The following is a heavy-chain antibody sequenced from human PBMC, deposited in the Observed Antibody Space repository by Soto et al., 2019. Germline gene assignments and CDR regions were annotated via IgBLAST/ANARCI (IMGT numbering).Heavy chain of an antibody. CDR1: GFIFSSYA. CDR2: ISASGDNA. V-gene: IGHV3-23*01. Sequence: VGSLRLSCTASGFIFSSYAMSWVRQAPGKGLEWVSAISASGDNAYYADSVKGRFTISRDRSKSLYLQMKSLRAEDTAIYYCAKFFVAGTRGYFDSWGQGTLVTVSS. CDR3: AKFFVAGTRGYFDS. D-gene: IGHD2-21*02. J-gene: IGHJ4*02.